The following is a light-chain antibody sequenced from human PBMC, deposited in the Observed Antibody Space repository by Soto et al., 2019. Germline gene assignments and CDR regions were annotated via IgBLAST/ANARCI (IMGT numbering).Light chain of an antibody. J-gene: IGKJ2*01. Sequence: DIQMTQSPSSLSASVGDRVTITCRASQSISSYLNWYQQKPGKAPKLLIYAASSLQSGVPSRFSGSGSGPDFTLTSSSLQPEDFATYYCQQRYSTPYTFGQGTKLEIK. CDR1: QSISSY. V-gene: IGKV1-39*01. CDR3: QQRYSTPYT. CDR2: AAS.